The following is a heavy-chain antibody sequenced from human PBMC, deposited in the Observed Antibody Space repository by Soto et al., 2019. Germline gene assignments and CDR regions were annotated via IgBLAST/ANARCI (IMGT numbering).Heavy chain of an antibody. J-gene: IGHJ3*02. Sequence: QVQLQQWGAGLLKPSETLSLTCAVYGGSFSGYYWSWIRQPPGKGLEWIGEINHSGSTNYNPSLKSRVTISVDTSKNQFSLKLRSVTAADTAVYYCASQLPVGAFDIWGQGKMVTVYS. CDR2: INHSGST. CDR1: GGSFSGYY. CDR3: ASQLPVGAFDI. V-gene: IGHV4-34*01. D-gene: IGHD2-2*01.